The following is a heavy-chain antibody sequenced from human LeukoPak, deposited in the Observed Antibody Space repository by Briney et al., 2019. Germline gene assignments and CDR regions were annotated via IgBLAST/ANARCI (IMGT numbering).Heavy chain of an antibody. V-gene: IGHV4-61*02. CDR3: AGDYDFWSGYPHAYDAFDI. D-gene: IGHD3-3*01. CDR1: GGSISSGSYY. CDR2: IYTSGST. Sequence: PSQTLSLTCTVSGGSISSGSYYWSWIRQPAGKGLEWIGRIYTSGSTNYNPSLKSRVTISVDTSKNQFSLKLSSVTAADTAVYYCAGDYDFWSGYPHAYDAFDIWGQGTMVTVS. J-gene: IGHJ3*02.